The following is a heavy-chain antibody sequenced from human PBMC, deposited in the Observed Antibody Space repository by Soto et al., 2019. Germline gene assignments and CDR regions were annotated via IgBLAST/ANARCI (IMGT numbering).Heavy chain of an antibody. CDR1: SGSISSSNW. D-gene: IGHD2-2*02. V-gene: IGHV4-4*02. CDR3: ARYRKGGGAAKPPYYMGV. CDR2: IYHSGST. J-gene: IGHJ6*03. Sequence: PSETLSLTCSVSSGSISSSNWCSWVRQPPGKALEWIGEIYHSGSTNYNPSLKSRVTISVDKSKNQFSLKLSSVTEANTVVYYCARYRKGGGAAKPPYYMGVWGKRNTGTV.